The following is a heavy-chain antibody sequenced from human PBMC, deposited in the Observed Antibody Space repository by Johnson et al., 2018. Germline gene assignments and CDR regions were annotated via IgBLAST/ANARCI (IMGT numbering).Heavy chain of an antibody. Sequence: VQLVESGGVVVQPGGSLRLSCAASGFTFDDYAMHWVRQAPGKGLEWVSLISWDGVSTYYADSVKGRFTISRDNSKNSLYLQMNSLRAEDTALYYCAKDQISGGSWDDYMDVWGKGTTVTVSS. CDR2: ISWDGVST. CDR1: GFTFDDYA. CDR3: AKDQISGGSWDDYMDV. J-gene: IGHJ6*03. V-gene: IGHV3-43D*03. D-gene: IGHD2-15*01.